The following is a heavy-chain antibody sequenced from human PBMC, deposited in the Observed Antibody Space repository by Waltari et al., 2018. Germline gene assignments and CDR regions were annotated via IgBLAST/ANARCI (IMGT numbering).Heavy chain of an antibody. J-gene: IGHJ4*02. V-gene: IGHV5-51*01. CDR2: VFPSESET. Sequence: EVQLVQSGAEGKTPGESLRISCQGSGYSFPNFWVGWVRQKPTTGLEWMAIVFPSESETRYSPFFLGQVTISADKSINTAYLQWSRLRESDTGIYYCARRVGATGYFDLWGEGTLVTVSS. D-gene: IGHD1-26*01. CDR1: GYSFPNFW. CDR3: ARRVGATGYFDL.